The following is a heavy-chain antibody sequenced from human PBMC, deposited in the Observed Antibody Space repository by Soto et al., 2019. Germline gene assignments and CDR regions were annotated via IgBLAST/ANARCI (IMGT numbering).Heavy chain of an antibody. D-gene: IGHD6-6*01. CDR1: GFTFSDYA. Sequence: LRLSCAASGFTFSDYAMTWVRQAPGKGLEWVSHTSGNGGSTYYADSVKGRFTISRDNSRDTMHLQMNSLRAEDTALYYCTRTLFIAARGVEPFDYWGQGTLVTVSS. CDR2: TSGNGGST. CDR3: TRTLFIAARGVEPFDY. V-gene: IGHV3-23*01. J-gene: IGHJ4*02.